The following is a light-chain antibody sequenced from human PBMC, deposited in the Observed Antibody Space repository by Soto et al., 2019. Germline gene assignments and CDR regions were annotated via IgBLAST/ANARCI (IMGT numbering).Light chain of an antibody. J-gene: IGKJ1*01. CDR1: QSISSY. V-gene: IGKV1-39*01. Sequence: DIQMTQSPSSLSASVGDRVTITCRASQSISSYLNWYQQKSGSAPELLVYAASKLQSGVPLRFRASGSGTTFTLTIISLQPADFATYYCQQSYNTLSWTFGQGTKVDIK. CDR2: AAS. CDR3: QQSYNTLSWT.